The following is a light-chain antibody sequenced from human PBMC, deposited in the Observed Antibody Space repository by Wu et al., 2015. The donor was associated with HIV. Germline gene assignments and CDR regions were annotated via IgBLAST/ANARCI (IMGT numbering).Light chain of an antibody. V-gene: IGKV1-39*01. CDR2: VAS. CDR3: QQTFKSPWT. J-gene: IGKJ1*01. CDR1: DIVSSY. Sequence: QMTRVPTGPCLTIYRETRVTITCRASDIVSSYVNWYQLKPGNAPKLLIYVASSLQKGVPSRFSGKKSGAEFTLTITSLQPEDFGTYYCQQTFKSPWTFGRGDQGGNQT.